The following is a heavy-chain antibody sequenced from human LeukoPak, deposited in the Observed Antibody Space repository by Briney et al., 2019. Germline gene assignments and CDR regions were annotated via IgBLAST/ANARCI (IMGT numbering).Heavy chain of an antibody. V-gene: IGHV3-15*01. J-gene: IGHJ4*02. CDR2: IKSKTDGGTT. D-gene: IGHD1-26*01. Sequence: PGGSLRLSCAASGFTFSDAWMSWVRQAPGKGLEWIGRIKSKTDGGTTDYAAPVKGRFTISRDDSKNTLYLQMNSLKTEDTAVYYCTTRGGSFSIFDYWGQGTLVTVSS. CDR3: TTRGGSFSIFDY. CDR1: GFTFSDAW.